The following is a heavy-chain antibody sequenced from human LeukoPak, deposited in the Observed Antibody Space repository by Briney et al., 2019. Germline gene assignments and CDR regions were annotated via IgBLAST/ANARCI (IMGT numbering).Heavy chain of an antibody. J-gene: IGHJ3*02. CDR3: AKDALYSGSFFAFDI. CDR2: IINSGDTV. D-gene: IGHD1-26*01. CDR1: GFSFSSYT. V-gene: IGHV3-48*01. Sequence: GGSLRLSCAASGFSFSSYTMNWVRQAPGKGLEWASYIINSGDTVYYKDSVQGRFTISRDNARNSLFLQMNSLRAEDTAVYYCAKDALYSGSFFAFDIWGQGTMVTVSS.